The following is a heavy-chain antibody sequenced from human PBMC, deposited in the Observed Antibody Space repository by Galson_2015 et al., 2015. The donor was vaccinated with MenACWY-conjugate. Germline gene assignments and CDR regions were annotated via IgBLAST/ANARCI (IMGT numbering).Heavy chain of an antibody. CDR3: ARRRGYSGYFDY. CDR2: TYPGGST. V-gene: IGHV4-34*01. Sequence: SETLSLTCDVSGGSLSGFYWGWIRQSPGKGLEWIGDTYPGGSTNYNASVKSRVTISVEISNSRFSLNLTSLTAADTAVYYCARRRGYSGYFDYWGQGTLVTVSS. D-gene: IGHD5-18*01. J-gene: IGHJ4*02. CDR1: GGSLSGFY.